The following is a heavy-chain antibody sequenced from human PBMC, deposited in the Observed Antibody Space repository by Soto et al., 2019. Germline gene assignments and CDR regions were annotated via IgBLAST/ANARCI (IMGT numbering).Heavy chain of an antibody. J-gene: IGHJ4*02. V-gene: IGHV4-59*01. CDR2: IYYSGST. CDR3: ERGRIQLWYPFDY. Sequence: QVQLQESGPGLVKPSETLSLTCTVSGGSISSYYWSWIRQPPGKGLEWIGYIYYSGSTNYNPSLKSRVTISVDTSKNQFSLKLSSVTAADTAVYYCERGRIQLWYPFDYWGQGTLVTVSS. CDR1: GGSISSYY. D-gene: IGHD5-18*01.